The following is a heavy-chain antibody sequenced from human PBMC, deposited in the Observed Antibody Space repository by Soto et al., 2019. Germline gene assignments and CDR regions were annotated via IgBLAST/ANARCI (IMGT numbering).Heavy chain of an antibody. D-gene: IGHD3-9*01. V-gene: IGHV4-39*01. CDR2: IYYSGST. CDR3: ARVSYYDICDY. CDR1: GGSISSSSYY. J-gene: IGHJ4*02. Sequence: PSETLSLTCTVSGGSISSSSYYWGWIRQPPGKGLEWIGSIYYSGSTYYNPSLKSRVTISVDTSKNQFSLKLSSVTAADTAVYYCARVSYYDICDYWGQGTLVTVSS.